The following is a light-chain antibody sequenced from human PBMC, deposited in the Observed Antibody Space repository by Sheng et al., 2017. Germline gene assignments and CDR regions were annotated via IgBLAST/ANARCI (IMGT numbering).Light chain of an antibody. CDR1: QNISVY. V-gene: IGKV1-39*01. CDR3: QQSYSTPPT. CDR2: AIS. Sequence: DIQMTQSPSSLSASVGDRVTITCRASQNISVYLNWYQQRPVKAPKLLISAISSLQSGVPSRFSGTGSGTDFALTIGSLQPEDFATYYFQQSYSTPPTFGQGPRWKSN. J-gene: IGKJ1*01.